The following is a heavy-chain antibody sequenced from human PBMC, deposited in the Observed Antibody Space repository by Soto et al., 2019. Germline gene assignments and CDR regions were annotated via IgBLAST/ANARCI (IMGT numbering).Heavy chain of an antibody. Sequence: GESLKISCNGSGYKFSNLWLGWVRQMPGKGLECIGVMYPGTSDIRYSPSFQGQVTISADNSISTAYLHWNSLKASDTALYYCATQRDFYYGMDAWGQGTTVTVSS. V-gene: IGHV5-51*01. D-gene: IGHD6-25*01. CDR3: ATQRDFYYGMDA. CDR1: GYKFSNLW. CDR2: MYPGTSDI. J-gene: IGHJ6*02.